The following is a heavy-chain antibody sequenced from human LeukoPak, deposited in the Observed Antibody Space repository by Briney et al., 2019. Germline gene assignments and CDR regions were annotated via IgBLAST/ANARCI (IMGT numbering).Heavy chain of an antibody. Sequence: PSETLSLTCTVSGGSISTYYWNWIRQPPGKGLEWIGYIYYSGSTNYNPSLKSRVTISVDTSKNQFSLQLSSLGAADTAVYYCAREGGPYRPLDYSGQGTLVTVAS. CDR3: AREGGPYRPLDY. J-gene: IGHJ4*02. CDR2: IYYSGST. V-gene: IGHV4-59*01. CDR1: GGSISTYY.